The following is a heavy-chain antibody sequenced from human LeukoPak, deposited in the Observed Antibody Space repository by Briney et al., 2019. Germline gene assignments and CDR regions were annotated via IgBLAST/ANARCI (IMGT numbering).Heavy chain of an antibody. V-gene: IGHV3-23*01. D-gene: IGHD6-13*01. J-gene: IGHJ6*02. CDR1: GFTFSSYA. Sequence: PGGSLRLPCAASGFTFSSYAMSWVRQAPGKGLEWVSAISGSGGSTYYADSVKGRFTISRDNSKNTLYLQMNSLRAEDTAVYYCAKDPGGTSSSWYPGYYGMDVWGQGTTVTVSS. CDR2: ISGSGGST. CDR3: AKDPGGTSSSWYPGYYGMDV.